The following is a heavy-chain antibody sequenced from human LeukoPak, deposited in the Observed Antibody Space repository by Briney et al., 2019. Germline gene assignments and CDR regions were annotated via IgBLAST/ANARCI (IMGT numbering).Heavy chain of an antibody. CDR1: GYIFTDYY. CDR2: INPNSGDT. CDR3: AQGPAAISY. D-gene: IGHD2-2*02. V-gene: IGHV1-2*02. J-gene: IGHJ4*02. Sequence: ASVKVSCKASGYIFTDYYMHWVRQAPGQELGWMGWINPNSGDTHYAQKFQGRVTMARDTSISTAYMELSRLRSDDTAVYYCAQGPAAISYWGQGTLVTVSS.